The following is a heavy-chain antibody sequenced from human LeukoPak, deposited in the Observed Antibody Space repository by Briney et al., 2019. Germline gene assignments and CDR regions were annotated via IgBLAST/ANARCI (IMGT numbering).Heavy chain of an antibody. CDR3: ARGRSFSYDLGY. CDR1: GFTFSSYA. V-gene: IGHV3-23*01. Sequence: GGSLRLSCAASGFTFSSYAMSWVRQAPGKGLEWVSAISGSGGSTYYADSVKGRFTISRDNSKNTLYLQMNSLRAEDTAVYYCARGRSFSYDLGYWGQGTLVTVSS. CDR2: ISGSGGST. J-gene: IGHJ4*02. D-gene: IGHD5-12*01.